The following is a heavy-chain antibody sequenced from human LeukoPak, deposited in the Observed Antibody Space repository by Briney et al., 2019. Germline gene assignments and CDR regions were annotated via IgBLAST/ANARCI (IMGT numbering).Heavy chain of an antibody. CDR1: GYTFTSYG. J-gene: IGHJ6*02. CDR2: ISAYNGNT. Sequence: ASVKVSCKASGYTFTSYGISWVRQAPGQGLEWMGWISAYNGNTNYAQKLQGRVTMTTDTSTSTAYMELRSLRSDDTAVYYCASDRFSGWSTPNYYYYGMDVWGQGTTVTVSS. CDR3: ASDRFSGWSTPNYYYYGMDV. D-gene: IGHD6-19*01. V-gene: IGHV1-18*01.